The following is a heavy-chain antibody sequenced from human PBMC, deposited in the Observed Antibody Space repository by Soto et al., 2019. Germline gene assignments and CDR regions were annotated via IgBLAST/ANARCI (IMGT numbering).Heavy chain of an antibody. CDR3: ARGIGYDSSGYYYLGHAFDI. J-gene: IGHJ3*02. Sequence: PSETLSLTCTVSGGSISSGDYYWSWIRQPPGKGLEWIGYIYYSGSTYYNPSLKSRVTISVDTSKNQFSLKLSSVTAADTAVYYCARGIGYDSSGYYYLGHAFDIWGQGTMVTVS. D-gene: IGHD3-22*01. V-gene: IGHV4-30-4*01. CDR1: GGSISSGDYY. CDR2: IYYSGST.